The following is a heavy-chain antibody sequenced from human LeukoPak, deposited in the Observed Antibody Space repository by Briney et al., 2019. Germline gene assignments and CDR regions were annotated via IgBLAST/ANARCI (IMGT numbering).Heavy chain of an antibody. CDR1: GYTLTELS. V-gene: IGHV1-24*01. CDR3: ATFSLRGTNDDIVVVVAATLGLLY. J-gene: IGHJ4*02. CDR2: FDPEDGET. Sequence: ASVKVSCKVSGYTLTELSMHWVRQAPGKGLEWVGGFDPEDGETIYAQKFQGRVTMTEDTSTDTAYMELSSLRSEDTAVYYCATFSLRGTNDDIVVVVAATLGLLYWGQGTLVTVSS. D-gene: IGHD2-15*01.